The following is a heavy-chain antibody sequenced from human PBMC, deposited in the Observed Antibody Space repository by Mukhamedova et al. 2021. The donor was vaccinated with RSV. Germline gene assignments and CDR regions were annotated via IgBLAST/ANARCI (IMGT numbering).Heavy chain of an antibody. V-gene: IGHV4-61*02. Sequence: EWIGRTYTSEYTKYNPSLQSRVTISVDTSKNQFSLKLSSVTAADTAIYYCARDFVAMAGKLAAFALWGQGTMVTVSS. CDR2: TYTSEYT. D-gene: IGHD6-19*01. J-gene: IGHJ3*01. CDR3: ARDFVAMAGKLAAFAL.